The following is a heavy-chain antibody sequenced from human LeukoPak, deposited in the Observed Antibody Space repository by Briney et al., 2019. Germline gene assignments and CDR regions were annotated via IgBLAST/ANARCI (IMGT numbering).Heavy chain of an antibody. J-gene: IGHJ4*02. V-gene: IGHV3-30*01. Sequence: PGGSLRLSCAASGFTFSSYAMHWVRQAPGKGLEWVAVISYDGSNKYYADSVKGRFTISRDNSKNTLYLQMNSLRAEDTAVYYCARDRRWLQHFDYWGQGTLVTVSS. CDR1: GFTFSSYA. CDR3: ARDRRWLQHFDY. D-gene: IGHD5-24*01. CDR2: ISYDGSNK.